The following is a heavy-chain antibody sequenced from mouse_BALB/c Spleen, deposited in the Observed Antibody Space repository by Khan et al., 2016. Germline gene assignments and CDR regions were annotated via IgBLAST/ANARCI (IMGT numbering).Heavy chain of an antibody. CDR1: GYSFTDYN. D-gene: IGHD2-4*01. CDR2: IDPYNGGT. V-gene: IGHV1S135*01. J-gene: IGHJ3*01. Sequence: VQLQQPGPELVKPGASVKVSCKASGYSFTDYNMYWVKQSHGKSLEWIGYIDPYNGGTNYNQKFKDKATLTVDKSSSTAFMHLNSLTPEDSAFYYCASSTMITTGWFAYWGQGTLVTVSA. CDR3: ASSTMITTGWFAY.